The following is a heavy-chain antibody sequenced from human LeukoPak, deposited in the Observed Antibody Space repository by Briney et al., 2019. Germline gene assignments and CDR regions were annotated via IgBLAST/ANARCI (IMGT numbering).Heavy chain of an antibody. CDR1: GFTVSSSF. V-gene: IGHV3-53*01. J-gene: IGHJ5*02. D-gene: IGHD3-16*01. CDR3: ARGRRNIEGVMWFDP. Sequence: GGSLRLSCAASGFTVSSSFIYWVRRAPGKGLEWVSFIHRDDKTYYADSVKGRFTISRDNAKNSLYLQMNSLRAEDTAVYYCARGRRNIEGVMWFDPWGQGTLVTVSS. CDR2: IHRDDKT.